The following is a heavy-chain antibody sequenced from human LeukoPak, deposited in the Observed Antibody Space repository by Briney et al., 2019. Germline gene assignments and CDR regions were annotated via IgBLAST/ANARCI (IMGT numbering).Heavy chain of an antibody. Sequence: SVKASCKVAGQSFINYYMHGLGQPPGQEIEWMGIINCSGGSTIYAQKFQGRVTMTRDTSTRTVYMELSSLRSEDTAVYCCAKESSGSALYIGSYWGQGTLVAVSS. CDR1: GQSFINYY. D-gene: IGHD1-26*01. V-gene: IGHV1-46*01. CDR3: AKESSGSALYIGSY. CDR2: INCSGGST. J-gene: IGHJ4*02.